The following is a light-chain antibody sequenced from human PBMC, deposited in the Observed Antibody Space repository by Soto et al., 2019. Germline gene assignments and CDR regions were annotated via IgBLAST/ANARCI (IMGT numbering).Light chain of an antibody. CDR1: QSVDSH. CDR3: QQRSDWPIT. Sequence: EIVLTQSPASLSLYPGERATLSCRASQSVDSHLVWYQQKPGQAPRLLIFAASNRATGIPVRFSGSGSGTDFTLAINRLEPDDFAVYYCQQRSDWPITFGQGTRLENK. V-gene: IGKV3-11*01. CDR2: AAS. J-gene: IGKJ5*01.